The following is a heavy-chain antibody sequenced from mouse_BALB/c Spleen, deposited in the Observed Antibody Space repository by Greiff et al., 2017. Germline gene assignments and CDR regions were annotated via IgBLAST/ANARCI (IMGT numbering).Heavy chain of an antibody. Sequence: EVKLVESGGSLVKPGGSLKLSCAASGFTFSSYAMSWVRQTPEKRLEWVASISSGGSTYYPDSVKGRFTISRDNARNILYLQMSSLRSEDTAMYYCARHYYGSSYAMDYWGQGTSVTVSS. CDR3: ARHYYGSSYAMDY. CDR2: ISSGGST. J-gene: IGHJ4*01. CDR1: GFTFSSYA. V-gene: IGHV5-6-5*01. D-gene: IGHD1-1*01.